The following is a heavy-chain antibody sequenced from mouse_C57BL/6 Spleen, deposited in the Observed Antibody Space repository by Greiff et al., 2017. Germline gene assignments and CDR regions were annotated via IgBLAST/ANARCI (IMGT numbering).Heavy chain of an antibody. D-gene: IGHD2-3*01. V-gene: IGHV1-69*01. CDR1: GYTFTSYW. Sequence: QVQLQQPGAELVMPGASVKLSCKASGYTFTSYWMHWVKQRPGQGLEWIGEIDPSDSYTNYNLQFKGKSTLTVDKSSSTAYMQLSSLTSEDSAVYYCARRNGYYGYFDYWGQGTTLTVSS. CDR2: IDPSDSYT. J-gene: IGHJ2*01. CDR3: ARRNGYYGYFDY.